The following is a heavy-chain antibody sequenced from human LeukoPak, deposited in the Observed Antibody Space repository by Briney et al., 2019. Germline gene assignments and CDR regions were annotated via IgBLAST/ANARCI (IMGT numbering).Heavy chain of an antibody. Sequence: ASVKVSCKASGYTFTSYGISWVRQAPGQGLEWMGWISAYNGNTNYAQKLQGRVTMTTDTSTSTAYMELRSLRSDDTAVYYCARVREAYDSSGYYQHYYYYMDVWGQGTLVTVSS. CDR3: ARVREAYDSSGYYQHYYYYMDV. V-gene: IGHV1-18*01. CDR2: ISAYNGNT. D-gene: IGHD3-22*01. CDR1: GYTFTSYG. J-gene: IGHJ6*03.